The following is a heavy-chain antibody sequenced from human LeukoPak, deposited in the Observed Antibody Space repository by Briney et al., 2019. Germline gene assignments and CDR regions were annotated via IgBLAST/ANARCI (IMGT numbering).Heavy chain of an antibody. J-gene: IGHJ4*02. Sequence: PGGSLRLLCAASGFTFSSYSMNWVPQAPGKGLGWVSSISSSSSYIYYADSVKGRFTISRDNAKNSLYLQMNSLRAEDTAVYYCAKGWWDLIYYFDYWGQGTLVTVSS. V-gene: IGHV3-21*01. CDR3: AKGWWDLIYYFDY. D-gene: IGHD2-15*01. CDR1: GFTFSSYS. CDR2: ISSSSSYI.